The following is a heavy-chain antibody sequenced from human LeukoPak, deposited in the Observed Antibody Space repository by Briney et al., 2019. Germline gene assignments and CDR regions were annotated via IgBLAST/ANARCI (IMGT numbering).Heavy chain of an antibody. CDR3: ARDKSPVVRGVISGGFDY. V-gene: IGHV3-21*01. CDR2: ISSSSSYI. Sequence: GGSLRLSCAASGFTFSSYSMNWVRQASGKGLEWVSSISSSSSYIYYADSVKGRFTISRDNAKNSLYLQMNSLRAEDTAVYYCARDKSPVVRGVISGGFDYWGQGTLVTVSS. CDR1: GFTFSSYS. J-gene: IGHJ4*02. D-gene: IGHD3-10*01.